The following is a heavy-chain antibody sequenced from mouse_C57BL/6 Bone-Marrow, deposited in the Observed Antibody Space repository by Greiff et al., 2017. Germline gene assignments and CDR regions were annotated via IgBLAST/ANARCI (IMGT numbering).Heavy chain of an antibody. J-gene: IGHJ1*03. Sequence: EVHLVESGGGLVQPTGSLKLSCAASGFTFNTYAMHWVRQAPGKGLEWVARIRSKSSNYATYYADSVKDRFTISRDDSQSMLYLQMNNLKTEDTAMYYGVRGAPVATGRYFDVWGTGTTVTVSS. D-gene: IGHD1-1*01. CDR1: GFTFNTYA. CDR2: IRSKSSNYAT. V-gene: IGHV10-3*01. CDR3: VRGAPVATGRYFDV.